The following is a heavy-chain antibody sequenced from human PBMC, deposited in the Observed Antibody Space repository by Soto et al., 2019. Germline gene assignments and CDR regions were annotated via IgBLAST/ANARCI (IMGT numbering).Heavy chain of an antibody. V-gene: IGHV3-33*01. CDR2: IWYDGSNK. CDR3: ATGEAATAASSDY. D-gene: IGHD6-25*01. J-gene: IGHJ4*02. CDR1: GFTFSSYG. Sequence: QVQLVESGGGVVQPGRSLRLSCAASGFTFSSYGTHWVRHAPGKGLLWVSVIWYDGSNKSYADSVKGLCTISIDNSNNTLYLQMTSLRAADTAVYYGATGEAATAASSDYCGQGTLVSVSS.